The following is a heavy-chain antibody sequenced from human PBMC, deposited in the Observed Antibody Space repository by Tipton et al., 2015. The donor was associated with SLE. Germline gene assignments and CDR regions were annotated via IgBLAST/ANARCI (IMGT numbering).Heavy chain of an antibody. V-gene: IGHV4-39*01. CDR1: GGSISSSSYY. J-gene: IGHJ5*02. Sequence: LRLSCTVSGGSISSSSYYWGWIRQPPGKGLEWIGSIYYSGSIYYNPSLKSRVTISVDTSKNQFSLKLSSVTAADTAVYYCAVSSSWLNWFDPWGQGTLVTVSS. D-gene: IGHD6-13*01. CDR3: AVSSSWLNWFDP. CDR2: IYYSGSI.